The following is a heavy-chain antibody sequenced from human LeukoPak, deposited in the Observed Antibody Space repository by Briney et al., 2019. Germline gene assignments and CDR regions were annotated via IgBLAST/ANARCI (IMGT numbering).Heavy chain of an antibody. CDR1: GGSISSYY. J-gene: IGHJ3*02. CDR3: ARPYGSGSEFDAFDI. Sequence: SETLSLTCTVSGGSISSYYWSWIRQPPGKGLEWIGYIYYSGNTDYNPSLKSRVTISVDTSKNQFSLKLRSVTAADTAVYYRARPYGSGSEFDAFDIWGQGTMVTVSS. CDR2: IYYSGNT. V-gene: IGHV4-59*01. D-gene: IGHD3-10*01.